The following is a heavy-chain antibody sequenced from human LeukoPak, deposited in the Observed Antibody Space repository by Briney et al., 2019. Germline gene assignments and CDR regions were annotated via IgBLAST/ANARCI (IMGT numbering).Heavy chain of an antibody. J-gene: IGHJ3*02. V-gene: IGHV4-38-2*02. D-gene: IGHD3-22*01. CDR3: ARDRDTMIVVYAFDI. Sequence: SETLSLTCTVSGGSISNYYWSWIRQPPGKGLEWIGSIYHSGSTYYNPSLKSRVTISVDTSKNQFSLKLSSVTAADTAVYYCARDRDTMIVVYAFDIWGQGTMVTVSS. CDR1: GGSISNYY. CDR2: IYHSGST.